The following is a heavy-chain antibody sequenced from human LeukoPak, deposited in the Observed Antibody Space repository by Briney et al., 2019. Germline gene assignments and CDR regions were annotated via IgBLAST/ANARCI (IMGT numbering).Heavy chain of an antibody. D-gene: IGHD6-13*01. V-gene: IGHV3-23*01. CDR2: ISGSGGST. CDR3: AKADKQYIIALGY. Sequence: GGSLRLSCAASGFTFSSYAMSWVRQAPGKGLEWVSAISGSGGSTYYADSVKGRFTISRDNSKNTLYLQMSSLRAEDTAVYYCAKADKQYIIALGYWGQGTLVTVSS. J-gene: IGHJ4*02. CDR1: GFTFSSYA.